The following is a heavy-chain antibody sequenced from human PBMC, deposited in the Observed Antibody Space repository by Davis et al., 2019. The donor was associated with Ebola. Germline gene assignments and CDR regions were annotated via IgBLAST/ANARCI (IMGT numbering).Heavy chain of an antibody. D-gene: IGHD3-10*01. CDR3: AKCAYGWGDTFDI. V-gene: IGHV3-30*07. CDR1: EFTFTGYS. Sequence: GESLKISCVASEFTFTGYSINWVRQAPGKGLEWVAIISSDASNRFYADSVNGRFTISRDNSKNTLYLQMNSLRAEDTAVYYCAKCAYGWGDTFDIWGQGTMVTVSS. J-gene: IGHJ3*02. CDR2: ISSDASNR.